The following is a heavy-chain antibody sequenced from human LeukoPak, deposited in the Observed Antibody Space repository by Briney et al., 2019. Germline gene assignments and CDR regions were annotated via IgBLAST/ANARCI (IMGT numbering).Heavy chain of an antibody. J-gene: IGHJ4*02. D-gene: IGHD3-16*02. CDR3: ANEKYDYVWGSYRYFDY. CDR2: ISGSGGST. CDR1: GFTFSSYA. V-gene: IGHV3-23*01. Sequence: GGSLRLSCAASGFTFSSYAMSWVRQAPGKGLEWVSAISGSGGSTYYADSVKGRFTISRNNSKNTLYLQMNSLRAEDTAVYYCANEKYDYVWGSYRYFDYWGQGILVTVSS.